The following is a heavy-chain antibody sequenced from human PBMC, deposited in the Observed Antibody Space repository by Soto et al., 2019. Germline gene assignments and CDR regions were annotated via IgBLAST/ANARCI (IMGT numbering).Heavy chain of an antibody. CDR1: GYTFTSYA. CDR3: ARVVRQLVQMELHGFDY. CDR2: INAGNGNT. J-gene: IGHJ4*02. V-gene: IGHV1-3*01. Sequence: ASVKVSFKASGYTFTSYAMHWVRQAPGQRLEWMGWINAGNGNTKYSQKFQGRVTITRDTYARTAYMELSSLRSEDTAVYYCARVVRQLVQMELHGFDYWGQGTLVTVSS. D-gene: IGHD6-6*01.